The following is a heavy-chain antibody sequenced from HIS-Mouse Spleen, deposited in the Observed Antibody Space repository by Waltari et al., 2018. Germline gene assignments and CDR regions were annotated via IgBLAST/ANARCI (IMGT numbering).Heavy chain of an antibody. CDR3: ARALEYSSSWYYYYYGMDV. CDR2: IYHSGST. D-gene: IGHD6-13*01. CDR1: GYSISSGYY. J-gene: IGHJ6*02. Sequence: QVQLQESGPGLVKPSETLSLTCTVSGYSISSGYYWGWIRQPPGKGLGLFGSIYHSGSTYYTPSLKSRVTIAVDTSKNQFSLKLSSVTAADTAVYYCARALEYSSSWYYYYYGMDVWGQGTTVTVSS. V-gene: IGHV4-38-2*02.